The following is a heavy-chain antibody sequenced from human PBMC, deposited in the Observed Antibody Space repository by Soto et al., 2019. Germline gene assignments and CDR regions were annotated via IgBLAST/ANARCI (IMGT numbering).Heavy chain of an antibody. Sequence: SETLSLTCTVSGGSVSSGSYYWSWIRQPPGKGLEWIGYIYYSGSTNYNPSLKSRVTISVDTSKNQFSLKLSSVTAADTAVYYCARDDLYYDRLPFDIWGQGTMVTVSS. J-gene: IGHJ3*02. CDR2: IYYSGST. V-gene: IGHV4-61*01. CDR1: GGSVSSGSYY. D-gene: IGHD3-22*01. CDR3: ARDDLYYDRLPFDI.